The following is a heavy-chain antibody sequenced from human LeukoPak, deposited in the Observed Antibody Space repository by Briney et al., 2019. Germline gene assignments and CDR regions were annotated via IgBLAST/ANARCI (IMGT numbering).Heavy chain of an antibody. D-gene: IGHD6-25*01. Sequence: PGRSLRLSCAASGFTFDDYAMHWVRQAPGKGLEWVSGISWSSGSIGYADSVKGRFTISRDNAKNSLYLQMNSLRAEDMALYYCAKSQKGRRGANFDYWGQGTLVTVSS. CDR3: AKSQKGRRGANFDY. J-gene: IGHJ4*02. CDR2: ISWSSGSI. CDR1: GFTFDDYA. V-gene: IGHV3-9*03.